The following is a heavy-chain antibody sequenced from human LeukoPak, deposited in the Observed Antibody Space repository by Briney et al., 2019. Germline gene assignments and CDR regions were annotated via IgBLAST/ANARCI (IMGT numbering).Heavy chain of an antibody. CDR2: IYPGDSDT. Sequence: GESLKISCKGPGYSFTSYWIGWVRQMPGKGLEWMGIIYPGDSDTRYSPSFQGQVTISADKSISTAYLQWSSLKASDTAMYYCASSAYCGGDCYSTDAFDIWGQGTMVTVSS. CDR1: GYSFTSYW. J-gene: IGHJ3*02. CDR3: ASSAYCGGDCYSTDAFDI. D-gene: IGHD2-21*02. V-gene: IGHV5-51*01.